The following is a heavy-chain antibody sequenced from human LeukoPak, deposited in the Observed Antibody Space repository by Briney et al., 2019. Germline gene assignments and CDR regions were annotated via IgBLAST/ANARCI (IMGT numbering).Heavy chain of an antibody. CDR2: INHSGST. J-gene: IGHJ6*03. CDR1: GGSFSGYY. V-gene: IGHV4-34*01. D-gene: IGHD1-26*01. Sequence: SETLSLTCAVYGGSFSGYYWSWIRQPPGKGLEWIGEINHSGSTNYNPSLKSRVTISVDTSKNQFSLKLSSVTAADTAVYYCARVWENYYYSYMDVWGKGTTVTVSS. CDR3: ARVWENYYYSYMDV.